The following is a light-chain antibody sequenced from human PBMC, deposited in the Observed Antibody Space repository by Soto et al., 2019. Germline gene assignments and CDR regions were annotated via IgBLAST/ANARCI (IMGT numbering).Light chain of an antibody. V-gene: IGKV1-5*01. J-gene: IGKJ1*01. CDR2: DAS. CDR1: QSFSSW. CDR3: QQYNTYPWT. Sequence: DIQMTQSPSTLSASVGDSVSITCRASQSFSSWLAWYQQKPGKAPKLLIYDASTLESGVPSRFSGGGSGTEFTLTISSLQPDDFATYYCQQYNTYPWTFGQGTK.